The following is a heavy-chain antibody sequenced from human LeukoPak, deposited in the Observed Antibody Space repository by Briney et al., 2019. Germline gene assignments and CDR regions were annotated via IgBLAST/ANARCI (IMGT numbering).Heavy chain of an antibody. CDR2: IYYSGST. V-gene: IGHV4-59*01. D-gene: IGHD6-19*01. CDR1: GGSISSYY. CDR3: ARDHGDQQWLGNDAFDI. J-gene: IGHJ3*02. Sequence: PSETLSLTCTVSGGSISSYYWSWIRQPPGKGLEWIGYIYYSGSTNYNPSLKSRVTISVDTSKNQFSLKLSSVTAADTAVYYCARDHGDQQWLGNDAFDIWGQGTMVTVSS.